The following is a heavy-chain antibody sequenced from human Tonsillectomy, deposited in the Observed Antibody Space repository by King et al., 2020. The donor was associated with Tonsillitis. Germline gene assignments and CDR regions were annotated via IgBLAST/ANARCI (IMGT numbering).Heavy chain of an antibody. CDR3: ARNPTMMDPFDY. Sequence: QLVQSGAEVKKPGESLKISCKASGYSFITYWIGWVRQMPGKGPEWMGIIYPGDSDTRYSPSFQGQVTISADQSISTAYLQWSSLKASDTAMYYCARNPTMMDPFDYWGQGTLVTVSS. CDR2: IYPGDSDT. J-gene: IGHJ4*02. D-gene: IGHD3-22*01. V-gene: IGHV5-51*01. CDR1: GYSFITYW.